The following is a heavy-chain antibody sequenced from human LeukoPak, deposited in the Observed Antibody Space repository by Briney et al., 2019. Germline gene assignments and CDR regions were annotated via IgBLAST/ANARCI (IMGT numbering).Heavy chain of an antibody. J-gene: IGHJ4*02. CDR2: ISSSSYI. CDR1: GFTFSSYS. Sequence: GGPLRLSCAASGFTFSSYSMNWVRQAPGKGLEWVSSISSSSYIYYADSVKGRFTISRDNAKNSLYLQMNSLRAEDTAVYYCARGSVGNLDYWGQGTLVTVSS. D-gene: IGHD6-25*01. V-gene: IGHV3-21*01. CDR3: ARGSVGNLDY.